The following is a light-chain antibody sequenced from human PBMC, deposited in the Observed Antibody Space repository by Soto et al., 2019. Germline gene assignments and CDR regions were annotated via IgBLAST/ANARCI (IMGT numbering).Light chain of an antibody. Sequence: EIVLTQSPATLSLSPGEGATLSCRASQSVSRYLAWYQQKPGQAPRLLIYDASNRATGTPARFSGSGSGTDFTLTISSLEPDVFSVYYCQQRSNWPLPFGAGTKV. V-gene: IGKV3-11*01. CDR2: DAS. CDR1: QSVSRY. CDR3: QQRSNWPLP. J-gene: IGKJ4*01.